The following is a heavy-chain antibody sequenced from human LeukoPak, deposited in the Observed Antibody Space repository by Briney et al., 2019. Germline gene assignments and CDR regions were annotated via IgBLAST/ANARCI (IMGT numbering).Heavy chain of an antibody. D-gene: IGHD5-18*01. CDR3: ASAIQLWSWAY. Sequence: GESLKISCKGSGYSFTSYWIGWVRQMPGKGLEWMGIIYPGDSETRYSPSFQGQVTISADKFISTAYLQWSSLKASDTAMYYCASAIQLWSWAYWGQGTLVTVSS. V-gene: IGHV5-51*01. CDR1: GYSFTSYW. CDR2: IYPGDSET. J-gene: IGHJ4*02.